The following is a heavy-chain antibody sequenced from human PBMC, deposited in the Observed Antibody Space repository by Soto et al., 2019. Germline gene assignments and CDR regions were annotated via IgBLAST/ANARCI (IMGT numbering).Heavy chain of an antibody. CDR2: ISYDGSNK. Sequence: RGSLRLSCAASGFTFSSYAMHWVRQAPGKGLEWVAVISYDGSNKYYADSVKGRFTISRDNSKNTLYLQMDSLRAEDTAVYYCAKDSISSDGGYYLYYFDSWGQGTLVTVSS. V-gene: IGHV3-30-3*01. CDR3: AKDSISSDGGYYLYYFDS. D-gene: IGHD3-22*01. CDR1: GFTFSSYA. J-gene: IGHJ4*02.